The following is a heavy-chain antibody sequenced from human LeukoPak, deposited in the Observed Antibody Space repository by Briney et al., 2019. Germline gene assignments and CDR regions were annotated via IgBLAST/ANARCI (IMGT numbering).Heavy chain of an antibody. Sequence: GGSLRLSCAASGFTFSSYAMSWVRQAPGKGLEWVSAISGSGGSTYYADSVKGRFTISRDNSKNTLYLQMNSLRAEDTAVYYCAKDRADSIVVVVAATPDYWGQGTLVTVSS. CDR2: ISGSGGST. CDR3: AKDRADSIVVVVAATPDY. D-gene: IGHD2-15*01. V-gene: IGHV3-23*01. CDR1: GFTFSSYA. J-gene: IGHJ4*02.